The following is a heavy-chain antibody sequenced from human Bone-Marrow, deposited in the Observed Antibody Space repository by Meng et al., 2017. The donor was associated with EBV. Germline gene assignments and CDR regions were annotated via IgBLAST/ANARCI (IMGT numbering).Heavy chain of an antibody. CDR1: GFSFSAYW. J-gene: IGHJ4*02. CDR2: INPDGGRT. CDR3: ARNKARGPIAVADY. V-gene: IGHV3-74*01. Sequence: EXQLVEXXXGLSQPGXALRLPXAASGFSFSAYWMHWVRQVPGKGLVWVSRINPDGGRTDYADSVKGRFTISRDNSKNSLYLQMNSLRAEDTAVYYCARNKARGPIAVADYWGQGTLVTVAS. D-gene: IGHD6-19*01.